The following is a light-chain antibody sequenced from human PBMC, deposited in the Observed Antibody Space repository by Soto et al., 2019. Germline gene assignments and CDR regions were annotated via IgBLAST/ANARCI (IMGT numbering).Light chain of an antibody. V-gene: IGKV3-15*01. CDR3: QQYKQWPVA. CDR2: GAS. J-gene: IGKJ4*01. CDR1: QSVSSY. Sequence: EVLLKHSPATLSLSPGERATLSYRASQSVSSYLAWYQQNPGQAPRLLIYGASTRATGVPARFSGSGSATQFTLTISSLQSEDFGFYYCQQYKQWPVAFGGGTKVDIK.